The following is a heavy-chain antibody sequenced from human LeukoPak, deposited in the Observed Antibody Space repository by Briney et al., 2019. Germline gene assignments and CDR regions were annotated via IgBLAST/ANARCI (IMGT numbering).Heavy chain of an antibody. D-gene: IGHD4-17*01. Sequence: TLSLTCTVSGGSISSGGYYWSWIRQHPGKGLEWIGYIYYSGSTYYNPSLKSRVTISVDTSKNQFSLKLSSVTAADTAVYYCARDGGRNYGDYHYYYYGMDVWGQGTTVTVSS. CDR1: GGSISSGGYY. V-gene: IGHV4-31*03. CDR3: ARDGGRNYGDYHYYYYGMDV. J-gene: IGHJ6*02. CDR2: IYYSGST.